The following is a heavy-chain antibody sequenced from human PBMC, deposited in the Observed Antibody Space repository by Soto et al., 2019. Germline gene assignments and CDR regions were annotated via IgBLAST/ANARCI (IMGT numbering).Heavy chain of an antibody. CDR3: ARVSGHYYYGVDV. J-gene: IGHJ6*02. CDR1: GGSISNGDYY. Sequence: QVQLQESGPGLVKPSETLSLTCNVFGGSISNGDYYWSWISQPPGKGLQYIGYIYYGGNTNYNPSLKSRLTMSIDRSANHFSLTLTSVTAAATAVYYCARVSGHYYYGVDVWGQGTTVIVSS. CDR2: IYYGGNT. V-gene: IGHV4-30-4*01.